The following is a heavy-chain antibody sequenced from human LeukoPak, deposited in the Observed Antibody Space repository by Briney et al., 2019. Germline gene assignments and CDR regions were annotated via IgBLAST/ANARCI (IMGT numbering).Heavy chain of an antibody. V-gene: IGHV1-18*01. Sequence: GASVKVSCKASGYTFTSYGISWVRQAPGQGLEWMGWISAYNGNTNYAQKLQGRVTMTTDTSTSTAYMELRSLRSDDTAVYYCARAVNSFYYYYYYMDVWGKGTTVTVSS. D-gene: IGHD4-23*01. J-gene: IGHJ6*03. CDR1: GYTFTSYG. CDR3: ARAVNSFYYYYYYMDV. CDR2: ISAYNGNT.